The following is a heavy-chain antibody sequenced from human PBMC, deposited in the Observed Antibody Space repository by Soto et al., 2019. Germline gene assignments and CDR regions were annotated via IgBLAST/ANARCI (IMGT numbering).Heavy chain of an antibody. Sequence: EVQLVESGGGLVQPGGSLRLSCAASGFTVSNNYLSWIRQAPGKGLEWVSVIYSGGSTYYADSVKGRFSISRDNSMNTVYLQMNRLRAEDTAVYYCVRSNYGGNVYDYWGQGTLVTVSS. D-gene: IGHD4-17*01. CDR3: VRSNYGGNVYDY. CDR1: GFTVSNNY. V-gene: IGHV3-66*01. J-gene: IGHJ4*02. CDR2: IYSGGST.